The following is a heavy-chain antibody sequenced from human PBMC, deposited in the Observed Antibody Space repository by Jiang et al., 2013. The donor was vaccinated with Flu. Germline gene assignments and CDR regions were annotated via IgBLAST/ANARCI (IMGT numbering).Heavy chain of an antibody. Sequence: SGFTFSSYAMYWVRQAPGKGLEWVAVISYDGSNKYYVDSVKGRFTISRDISENTLYLQMNSLRAEDTAVYYCARDIGRRVGGYTPERYFQHWGQGTLVTVSS. D-gene: IGHD1-26*01. CDR2: ISYDGSNK. CDR1: GFTFSSYA. V-gene: IGHV3-30-3*01. CDR3: ARDIGRRVGGYTPERYFQH. J-gene: IGHJ1*01.